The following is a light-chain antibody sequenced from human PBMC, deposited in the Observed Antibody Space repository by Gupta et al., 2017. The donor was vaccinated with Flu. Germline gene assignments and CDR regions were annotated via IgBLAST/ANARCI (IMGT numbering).Light chain of an antibody. Sequence: SPDSLAVSLGERATINCKSSQSVLYSSDNKNYLTWYQQKPGQPPKLLISWASTRESGVPDRFSGSGSGTDFTLTISSLQAEDVAVYYCQQYYSTPFTFGPGTKVEIK. J-gene: IGKJ3*01. CDR3: QQYYSTPFT. CDR2: WAS. CDR1: QSVLYSSDNKNY. V-gene: IGKV4-1*01.